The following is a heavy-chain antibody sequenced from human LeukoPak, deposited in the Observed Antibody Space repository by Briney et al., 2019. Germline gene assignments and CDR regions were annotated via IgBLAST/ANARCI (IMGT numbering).Heavy chain of an antibody. CDR1: GGSISSGDYY. Sequence: SETLSLTCTVSGGSISSGDYYWSWIRQPPGKGLEWIGYIYYSGSTYYNPSLKSRVTISVDTSKNQFSLKLSSVTAADTAVYYCASYNWNDGEGYWGQGTLVTVSS. V-gene: IGHV4-30-4*01. CDR2: IYYSGST. CDR3: ASYNWNDGEGY. J-gene: IGHJ4*02. D-gene: IGHD1-20*01.